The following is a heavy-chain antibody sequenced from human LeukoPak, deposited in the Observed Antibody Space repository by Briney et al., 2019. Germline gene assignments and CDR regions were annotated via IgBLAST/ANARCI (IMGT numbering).Heavy chain of an antibody. CDR3: ARENDAVIRDY. V-gene: IGHV4-61*02. J-gene: IGHJ4*02. D-gene: IGHD2-21*02. CDR2: ISSSGST. CDR1: GDSISSGDYY. Sequence: SETLSLTCTVSGDSISSGDYYWSWIRQPAGKGLEWIGRISSSGSTNYNPSLKSRVTISVDTSKNQFSLKLSSVTAADTAVYYCARENDAVIRDYWGQGTLVTVSS.